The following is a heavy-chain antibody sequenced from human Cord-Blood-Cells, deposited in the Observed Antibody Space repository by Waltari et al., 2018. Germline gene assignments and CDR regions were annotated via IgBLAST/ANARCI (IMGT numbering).Heavy chain of an antibody. CDR2: INPSGGST. CDR3: AVRSIAARRYAFDI. Sequence: GYTFTSYYMHWVRQAPGQGLEWMGIINPSGGSTSYAQKFQGRVTMTRDTSTSTVYMELSSLRSEDTAVYYCAVRSIAARRYAFDIWGQGTMVTVSS. V-gene: IGHV1-46*01. J-gene: IGHJ3*02. CDR1: GYTFTSYY. D-gene: IGHD6-6*01.